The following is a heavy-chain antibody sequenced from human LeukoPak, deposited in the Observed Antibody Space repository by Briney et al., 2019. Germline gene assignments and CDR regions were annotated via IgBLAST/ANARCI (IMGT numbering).Heavy chain of an antibody. V-gene: IGHV1-46*01. J-gene: IGHJ4*02. CDR1: GYTFTSYD. Sequence: ASVKVSCKASGYTFTSYDINWVRQAPGQGLEWMGIINPSGGSTSYAQKFQGRVTMTRDTSTSTVYMELSSLRSEDTAVYYCARGRRNYFDYWGQGTLVTVSS. D-gene: IGHD1-14*01. CDR2: INPSGGST. CDR3: ARGRRNYFDY.